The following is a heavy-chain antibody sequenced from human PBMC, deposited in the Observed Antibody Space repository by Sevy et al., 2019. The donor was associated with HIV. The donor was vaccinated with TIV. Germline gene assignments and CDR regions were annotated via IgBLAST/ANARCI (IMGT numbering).Heavy chain of an antibody. CDR2: LHQDGSEK. D-gene: IGHD2-2*01. Sequence: AGSLRLSCAASGFTFSSYWMSWVSPAPGKVLGWVANLHQDGSEKNYVDSVKGRFTISRDNAMNSLYLQMNGLIAVVRAVDSCAREGNNCSSTSCSVRWSYYYYYGMDVWGQGTTVTVSS. J-gene: IGHJ6*02. V-gene: IGHV3-7*03. CDR1: GFTFSSYW. CDR3: AREGNNCSSTSCSVRWSYYYYYGMDV.